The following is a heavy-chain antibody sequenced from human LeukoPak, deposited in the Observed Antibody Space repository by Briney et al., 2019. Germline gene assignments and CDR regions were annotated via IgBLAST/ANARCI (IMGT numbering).Heavy chain of an antibody. Sequence: GGSLRLSCAASGFSVSDYYMSWVRQAPGKGLEWLSVFYTNGGTYYADSVKGRFTISTDNSRNMLYLQMNSLRAEDTAMYYCTNLLPTLYYFDSWGQGTLVIVSS. CDR2: FYTNGGT. J-gene: IGHJ4*02. CDR1: GFSVSDYY. CDR3: TNLLPTLYYFDS. D-gene: IGHD2-15*01. V-gene: IGHV3-53*01.